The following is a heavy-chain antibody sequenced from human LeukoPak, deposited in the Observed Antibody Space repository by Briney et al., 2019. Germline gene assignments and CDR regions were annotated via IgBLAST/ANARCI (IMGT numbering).Heavy chain of an antibody. D-gene: IGHD6-6*01. Sequence: PGGSLRLSCAASGFTFSSYAMSWVRQAPGKGLEWVSAISGNGASTYYADPVKGRFTISRDNSKNTLYLQMNSLRAEDTAVYYCARGRYSSSSTFGYLGQGTLGTVSS. J-gene: IGHJ4*02. V-gene: IGHV3-23*01. CDR2: ISGNGAST. CDR1: GFTFSSYA. CDR3: ARGRYSSSSTFGY.